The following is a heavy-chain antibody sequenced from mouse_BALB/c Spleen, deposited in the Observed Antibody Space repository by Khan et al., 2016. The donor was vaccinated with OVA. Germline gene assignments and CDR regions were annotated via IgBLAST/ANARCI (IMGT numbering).Heavy chain of an antibody. CDR3: ARDGSRYNYAMDY. D-gene: IGHD2-3*01. CDR2: ISYSGST. J-gene: IGHJ4*01. V-gene: IGHV3-2*02. CDR1: GYSITSDYA. Sequence: EVQLVESGPGLVKPSQSLSLTCTVTGYSITSDYAWNWIRQFPGNKLGWMGYISYSGSTNYNPDLKSRISITRDTSKNQFFLQLNSVTTEDTATCYCARDGSRYNYAMDYWGQGTSVTVSS.